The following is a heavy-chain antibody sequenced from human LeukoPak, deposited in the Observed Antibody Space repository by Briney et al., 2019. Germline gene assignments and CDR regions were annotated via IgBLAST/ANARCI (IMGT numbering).Heavy chain of an antibody. D-gene: IGHD6-13*01. V-gene: IGHV4-59*08. Sequence: SETLSLTCTVSGGSISSYYWSWIRQPPGKGLEWIGYIYYSGSTNYNPSLKSRVTISVDTSKNQFSLELSSVTAADTAVYYCARGIAAASGYFDYWGQGTLVTVSS. CDR2: IYYSGST. CDR3: ARGIAAASGYFDY. J-gene: IGHJ4*02. CDR1: GGSISSYY.